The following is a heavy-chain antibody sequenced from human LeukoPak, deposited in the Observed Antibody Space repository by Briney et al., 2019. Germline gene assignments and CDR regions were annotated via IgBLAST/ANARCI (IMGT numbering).Heavy chain of an antibody. J-gene: IGHJ4*02. CDR3: ARVGSSWSLRLDY. Sequence: GASVKVSCKASGYTFTGYYMHWVRQAAGQGLEWMGWINPNSGGTNYAQKFQGRVTMTRDTSISTAYMELSRLRSDDTAVYYCARVGSSWSLRLDYWGQGTLVTVSS. CDR1: GYTFTGYY. V-gene: IGHV1-2*02. D-gene: IGHD6-13*01. CDR2: INPNSGGT.